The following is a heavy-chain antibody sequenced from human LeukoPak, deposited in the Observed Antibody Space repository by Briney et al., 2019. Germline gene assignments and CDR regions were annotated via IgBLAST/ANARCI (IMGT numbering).Heavy chain of an antibody. V-gene: IGHV1-69*04. CDR3: AIFGVVLGGAFDI. CDR1: GYTFTSYD. J-gene: IGHJ3*02. Sequence: SVKVSCKAFGYTFTSYDINWVRQATGQGLEWMGRIIPILGIANYARKFQGRVTITADKSTSTAYMELSSLRSEDTAVYYCAIFGVVLGGAFDIWGQGTMVTVSS. D-gene: IGHD3-3*01. CDR2: IIPILGIA.